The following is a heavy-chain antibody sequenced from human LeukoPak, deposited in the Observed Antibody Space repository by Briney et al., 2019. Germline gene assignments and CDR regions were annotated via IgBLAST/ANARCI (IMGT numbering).Heavy chain of an antibody. D-gene: IGHD1-26*01. CDR2: ISAYNGNT. J-gene: IGHJ4*02. CDR3: VTNRATTGSFWGVLDY. Sequence: ASVKVSCKASGYTFTSYGISWVRQALGQGLEWMGWISAYNGNTNYAQKLQGRVTMTTDTSTSTAYMELRSLRSEDTAVYYCVTNRATTGSFWGVLDYWGQGTLVTVSS. V-gene: IGHV1-18*01. CDR1: GYTFTSYG.